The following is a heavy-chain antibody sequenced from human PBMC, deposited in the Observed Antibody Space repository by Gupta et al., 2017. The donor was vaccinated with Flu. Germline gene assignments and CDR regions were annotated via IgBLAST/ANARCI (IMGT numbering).Heavy chain of an antibody. CDR2: INPDGSST. D-gene: IGHD4-17*01. CDR1: GFTFSSSY. V-gene: IGHV3-74*03. Sequence: QPGGSLRLSCAASGFTFSSSYLQWVRQAPGKGLVWVSRINPDGSSTTYAESVKGRFTISRDNAKNTLYLQMNSLGDDDTAVYYCATVTSGCWGQGTLVTVSS. J-gene: IGHJ4*02. CDR3: ATVTSGC.